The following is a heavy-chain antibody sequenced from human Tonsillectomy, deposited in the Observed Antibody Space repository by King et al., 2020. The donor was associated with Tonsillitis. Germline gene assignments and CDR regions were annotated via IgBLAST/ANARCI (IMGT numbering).Heavy chain of an antibody. CDR2: ISWNSGSI. CDR3: AKDLGECSGSYYYGMDV. D-gene: IGHD3-10*02. J-gene: IGHJ6*02. CDR1: GFTFYNYA. Sequence: QLVQSGGGLVQPGRSLRLSCAASGFTFYNYAMHWVRQAPGKGLEWVSAISWNSGSIAYADSVKGRCTIPRDNAKNSLYLRVNSLRAADTALYYCAKDLGECSGSYYYGMDVWGQGTTVTVSS. V-gene: IGHV3-9*01.